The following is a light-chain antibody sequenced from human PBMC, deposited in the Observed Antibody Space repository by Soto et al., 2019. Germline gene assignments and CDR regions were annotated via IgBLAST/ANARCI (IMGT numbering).Light chain of an antibody. V-gene: IGLV2-14*03. J-gene: IGLJ2*01. CDR1: SSDIGGYNY. CDR3: SSYTSSDTLL. Sequence: SALTQPASVSGSPGQSITISCTGSSSDIGGYNYVSWYQHHPGKAPQLMIYDVSNRPSGVSNRFSGSKSGNTASLTISGLQAEDEGDYYCSSYTSSDTLLFGGGTKLTVL. CDR2: DVS.